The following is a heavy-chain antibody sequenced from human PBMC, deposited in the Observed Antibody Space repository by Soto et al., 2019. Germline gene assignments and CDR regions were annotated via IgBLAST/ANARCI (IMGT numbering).Heavy chain of an antibody. V-gene: IGHV5-10-1*01. J-gene: IGHJ6*02. CDR3: AMRTLGHQLYYDHGMDV. D-gene: IGHD6-13*01. CDR1: GYSFTNYW. CDR2: IAPTDSYS. Sequence: PGESLKISCKGSGYSFTNYWISWVRQMPGKGLEWMGRIAPTDSYSYYSPSCQGHVTFSVDKSIRTAYLQWNSLNASDTAMYYCAMRTLGHQLYYDHGMDVWGQGTAVTVSS.